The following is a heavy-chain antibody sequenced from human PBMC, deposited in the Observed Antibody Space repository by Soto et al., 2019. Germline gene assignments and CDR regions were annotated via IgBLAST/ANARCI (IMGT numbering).Heavy chain of an antibody. CDR1: GFTFSSYA. CDR2: IDGSGRNT. CDR3: AKDGGSVCSGGTCYFQAPDY. J-gene: IGHJ4*02. Sequence: GGSLRLSCAASGFTFSSYAMSWGRQAPGKGLEWVSGIDGSGRNTYYADSVKGRFTISRDNSKNTLSVQMNGLRVEDTALYYCAKDGGSVCSGGTCYFQAPDYWGQGTLVTVSS. D-gene: IGHD2-15*01. V-gene: IGHV3-23*01.